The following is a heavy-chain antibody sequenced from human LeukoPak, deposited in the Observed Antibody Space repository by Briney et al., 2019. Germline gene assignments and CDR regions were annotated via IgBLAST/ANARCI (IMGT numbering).Heavy chain of an antibody. CDR3: ARDWYYDSWSGGDY. CDR1: GFTFSSYW. V-gene: IGHV3-7*01. D-gene: IGHD3-3*01. CDR2: IKQDGSEK. Sequence: GGSLRLSCAASGFTFSSYWMSWVRQAPGKGLEWVANIKQDGSEKYYVDSVKGRFTISRDNAKNSLYLQMNSLRAEGTAVYYCARDWYYDSWSGGDYWGQGTLVTVSS. J-gene: IGHJ4*02.